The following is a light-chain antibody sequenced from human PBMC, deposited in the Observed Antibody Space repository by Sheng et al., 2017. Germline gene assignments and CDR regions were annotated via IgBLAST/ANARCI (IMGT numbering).Light chain of an antibody. Sequence: EIVLTQSPAILSLSPGERATLSCRASQSISSYLAWYQQRPGKAPQLLIYAASQLQSGVPPRFTGSASGTDFALTISSLQPEDFATYYCQQTFSTPYTFGPGTKLEIK. CDR3: QQTFSTPYT. CDR2: AAS. CDR1: QSISSY. J-gene: IGKJ2*01. V-gene: IGKV3-11*01.